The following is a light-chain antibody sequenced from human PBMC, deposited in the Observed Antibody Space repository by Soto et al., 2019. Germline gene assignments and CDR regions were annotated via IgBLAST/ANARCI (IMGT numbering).Light chain of an antibody. V-gene: IGKV1-9*01. CDR2: TAS. CDR1: QGISSY. Sequence: DIQLTQSPSFLSASVGDRVTITCRASQGISSYLAWYQQKPGKAPKLLIYTASTLHSGVPSRFSGSGSGTEFTLTISSLQPEDFATYHCQQLNSYPFTFGGGTKVEIK. CDR3: QQLNSYPFT. J-gene: IGKJ4*01.